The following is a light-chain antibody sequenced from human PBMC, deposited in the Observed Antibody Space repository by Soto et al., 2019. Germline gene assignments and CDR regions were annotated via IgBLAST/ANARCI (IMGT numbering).Light chain of an antibody. J-gene: IGKJ4*01. Sequence: EIVLTQSPGTLSLSPGERATLSCRASQSVNSNYLAWYQQKPGQAPRLLIYGASSRATGIPDRFSGSGSGTDFTLTITSLQAEDFATYYCQQLRMYPSTFGGGTKVDIK. CDR1: QSVNSNY. CDR2: GAS. V-gene: IGKV3-20*01. CDR3: QQLRMYPST.